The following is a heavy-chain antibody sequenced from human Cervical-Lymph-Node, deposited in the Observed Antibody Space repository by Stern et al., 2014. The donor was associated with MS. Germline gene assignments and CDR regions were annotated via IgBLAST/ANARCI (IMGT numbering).Heavy chain of an antibody. J-gene: IGHJ3*01. Sequence: QVQLQQWGAGLLRPSETLSLTCAVHGASFTDNYWSWIRQTPGKGLEWIGEINHSGKTHHNPSLMSRVTLSVDTSKTQFSRKLNSVTAADTAVYYCARERKVERSARVFVSFDVWGQGTLLTVSS. CDR1: GASFTDNY. CDR3: ARERKVERSARVFVSFDV. V-gene: IGHV4-34*01. D-gene: IGHD1-1*01. CDR2: INHSGKT.